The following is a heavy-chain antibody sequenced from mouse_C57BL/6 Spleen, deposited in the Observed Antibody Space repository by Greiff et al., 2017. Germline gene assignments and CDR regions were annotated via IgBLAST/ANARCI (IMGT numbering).Heavy chain of an antibody. CDR3: ARRRDGGFAY. Sequence: DVMLVESGGGLVKPGGSLKLSCAASGFTFSSYTMSWVRQTPEKRLEWVATISGGGGNTYYPDSVKGRFTISRDNAKNTLYLQMSSLRSEDTALYYCARRRDGGFAYWGQGTLVTVSA. D-gene: IGHD3-3*01. J-gene: IGHJ3*01. CDR1: GFTFSSYT. V-gene: IGHV5-9*01. CDR2: ISGGGGNT.